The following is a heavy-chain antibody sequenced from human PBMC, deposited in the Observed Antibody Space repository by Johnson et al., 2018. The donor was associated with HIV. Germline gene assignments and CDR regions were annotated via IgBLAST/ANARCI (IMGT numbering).Heavy chain of an antibody. CDR2: ISSSGSTI. CDR1: GFSFSDYY. J-gene: IGHJ3*02. CDR3: ARQPDNFWSSDAFDI. Sequence: QVLLVESGGGLVTPGGSLRLSCAASGFSFSDYYMSWIRQAPGKGLEWVSYISSSGSTIYYADSVVKGRFTISRDNAKNSVFLQMNSLRVEDTAIYYCARQPDNFWSSDAFDIWGQGTMVTVSS. V-gene: IGHV3-11*04. D-gene: IGHD3-3*01.